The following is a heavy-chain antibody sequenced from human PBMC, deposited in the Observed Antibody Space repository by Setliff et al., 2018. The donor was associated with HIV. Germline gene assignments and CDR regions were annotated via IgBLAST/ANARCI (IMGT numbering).Heavy chain of an antibody. CDR3: AREDYYDSSGYAFEI. J-gene: IGHJ3*02. D-gene: IGHD3-22*01. V-gene: IGHV4-61*09. CDR2: IHVSGTT. CDR1: GGSITSGSDY. Sequence: PSETLSLTCTVSGGSITSGSDYWSWIRQPAGEGLEWIGHIHVSGTTNYNPSLKSRVTISIDTSKHQFSLKLTSVTAADTALYYCAREDYYDSSGYAFEIWGQGTMVTVSS.